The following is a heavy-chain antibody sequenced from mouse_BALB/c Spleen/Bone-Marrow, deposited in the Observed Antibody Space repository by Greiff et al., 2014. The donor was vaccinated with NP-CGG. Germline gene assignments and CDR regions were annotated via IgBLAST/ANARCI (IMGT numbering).Heavy chain of an antibody. D-gene: IGHD1-1*01. J-gene: IGHJ3*01. CDR2: IDPANGNT. CDR3: ARDYANTAWFAS. CDR1: GFNIKDTH. Sequence: VQLKDSGAELVKPGASVKLSCTPSGFNIKDTHMHWVKQRLEQGLEWIGRIDPANGNTKYDPNFQGKATITADTSSNTAYLQLSSLTSEDTAVYYCARDYANTAWFASWGQGTLVTVS. V-gene: IGHV14-3*02.